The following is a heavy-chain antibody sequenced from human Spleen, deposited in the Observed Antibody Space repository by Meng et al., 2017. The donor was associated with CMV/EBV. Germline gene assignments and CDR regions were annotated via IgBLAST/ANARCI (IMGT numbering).Heavy chain of an antibody. CDR3: ARACEGYGYGSYYYGMDV. CDR1: GYTFTSYD. Sequence: ASVKVSCKASGYTFTSYDINWVRQATGQGLEWMGWMNPNSGNTGYAQKFQGRVTITRNTSISTAYMERSSLRSEDTAVYYCARACEGYGYGSYYYGMDVWGQGTTVTVSS. V-gene: IGHV1-8*03. CDR2: MNPNSGNT. D-gene: IGHD5-18*01. J-gene: IGHJ6*02.